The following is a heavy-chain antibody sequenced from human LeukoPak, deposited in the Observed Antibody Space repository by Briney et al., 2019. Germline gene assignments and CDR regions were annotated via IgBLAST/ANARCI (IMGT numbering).Heavy chain of an antibody. V-gene: IGHV1-69*13. CDR2: IIPIFGTA. CDR3: AREFKPPGMSMIADFYGMDV. CDR1: GGTFSSYA. D-gene: IGHD3-22*01. Sequence: ASVKVSCEASGGTFSSYAISWVRQAPGQGLEWMGGIIPIFGTANYAQKFQGRVTITADESTSTAYMELSSLRSEDTAVYYCAREFKPPGMSMIADFYGMDVWGQGTTVTVSS. J-gene: IGHJ6*02.